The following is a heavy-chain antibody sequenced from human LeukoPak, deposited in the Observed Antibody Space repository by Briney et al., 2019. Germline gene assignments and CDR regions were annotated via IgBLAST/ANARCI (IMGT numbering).Heavy chain of an antibody. D-gene: IGHD3-22*01. V-gene: IGHV1-2*02. CDR1: GYTFTSYA. J-gene: IGHJ6*03. CDR3: ARGQASSGPKVHMVV. Sequence: ASVKVSCKASGYTFTSYAISSVRHAPGQGLEWMGWINPNSGGTKYAQKCQGRVTMTRDTSISTAYMELSRLRSDDTAVYYWARGQASSGPKVHMVVWGKGTTVTISS. CDR2: INPNSGGT.